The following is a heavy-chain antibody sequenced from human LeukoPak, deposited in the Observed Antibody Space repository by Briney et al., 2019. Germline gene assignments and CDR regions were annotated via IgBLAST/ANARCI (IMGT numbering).Heavy chain of an antibody. CDR1: GFTFSSYA. V-gene: IGHV3-30-3*01. D-gene: IGHD2-2*01. CDR3: ARRQADIVVVPAESRFDP. Sequence: GGSLRLSCAASGFTFSSYAMHWVRQAPGKGLEWVAVISYDGSNKYYADSVKGRFTISRDNSKNTLYLQMNSLRAEDTAVYYCARRQADIVVVPAESRFDPWGQGTLVTVSS. CDR2: ISYDGSNK. J-gene: IGHJ5*02.